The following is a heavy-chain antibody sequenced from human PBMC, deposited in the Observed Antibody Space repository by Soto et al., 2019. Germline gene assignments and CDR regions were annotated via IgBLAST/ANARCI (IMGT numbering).Heavy chain of an antibody. CDR2: IHSSGNL. D-gene: IGHD3-10*01. CDR3: ARDVGKNY. CDR1: GASVSSYY. V-gene: IGHV4-4*07. J-gene: IGHJ4*02. Sequence: PSETLSLTCSVSGASVSSYYWSWFRQPVGKGLEWIGRIHSSGNLNYNPSLESRVTMSLDTSKNQFSLRLGSLAAADTALYLCARDVGKNYWGQGTRVTVSS.